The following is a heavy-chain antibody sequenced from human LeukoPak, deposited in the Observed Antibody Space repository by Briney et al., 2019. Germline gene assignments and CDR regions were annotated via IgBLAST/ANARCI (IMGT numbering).Heavy chain of an antibody. Sequence: SETLSHTCTVSGGSISSYYWSWIRKPPGKGLEWIGYIYYSGSTNYNPSLKSRVTISVDTSKNQFSLKLSSVTAADTAVYYCARQLVYNSYYYYGMDVWGQGTTVTVSS. CDR3: ARQLVYNSYYYYGMDV. D-gene: IGHD1-20*01. CDR1: GGSISSYY. CDR2: IYYSGST. V-gene: IGHV4-59*08. J-gene: IGHJ6*02.